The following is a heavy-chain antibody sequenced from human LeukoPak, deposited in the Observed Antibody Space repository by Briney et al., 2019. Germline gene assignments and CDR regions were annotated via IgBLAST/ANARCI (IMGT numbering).Heavy chain of an antibody. CDR2: ICPGDSDT. J-gene: IGHJ4*02. V-gene: IGHV5-51*01. D-gene: IGHD1-26*01. Sequence: GESLQISCDASGYSFTTYWIGWVRPMPGKGREWRGIICPGDSDTRYSPSFQGQVTISADKSTSTAYLQWSSLKASDTAMYYCAKSHGGGATHSWGQGTLVTVST. CDR1: GYSFTTYW. CDR3: AKSHGGGATHS.